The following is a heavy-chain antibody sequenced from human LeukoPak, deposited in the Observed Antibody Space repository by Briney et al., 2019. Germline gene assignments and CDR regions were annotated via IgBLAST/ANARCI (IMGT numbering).Heavy chain of an antibody. J-gene: IGHJ3*02. Sequence: PGGSLRLSCAASGFTFSIYSMNWVRQAPGKGLEWVSSISSSRSYIYYADSVKGRFTISRDNAKNSLYLQMNSLRAGDTAVYYCARAGDYYDSSGHSFLDAFDMWGQGTMVTVSS. CDR2: ISSSRSYI. CDR1: GFTFSIYS. CDR3: ARAGDYYDSSGHSFLDAFDM. V-gene: IGHV3-21*01. D-gene: IGHD3-22*01.